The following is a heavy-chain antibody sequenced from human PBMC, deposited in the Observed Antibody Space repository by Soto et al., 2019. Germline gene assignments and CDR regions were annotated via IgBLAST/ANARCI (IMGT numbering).Heavy chain of an antibody. V-gene: IGHV4-59*01. D-gene: IGHD6-13*01. CDR2: IYYSGST. Sequence: SETLSLTCTVSGGSISSYYWSWIRQPPGKGLEWIGYIYYSGSTNYNPSLKSRVTISVDTSKNQFSLKLSSVTAADTAVYYCARIYLEQQLVHYYYYMDVLGKGTTVTVSS. CDR1: GGSISSYY. CDR3: ARIYLEQQLVHYYYYMDV. J-gene: IGHJ6*03.